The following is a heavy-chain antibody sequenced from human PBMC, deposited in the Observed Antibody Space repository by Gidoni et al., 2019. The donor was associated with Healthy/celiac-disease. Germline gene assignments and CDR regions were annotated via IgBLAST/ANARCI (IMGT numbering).Heavy chain of an antibody. D-gene: IGHD3-3*01. CDR2: INPNSGGT. CDR3: ARDAQGFGVVISPIYDP. J-gene: IGHJ5*02. V-gene: IGHV1-2*04. CDR1: GYTFTGYY. Sequence: QVQLVQSGAEVKKPGASVKVSCKASGYTFTGYYMHWVRQAPGQGLEWMGWINPNSGGTNYAQKFQGWVTMTRDTSISTAYMELSRLRSDDTAVYYCARDAQGFGVVISPIYDPWGQGTLVTVSS.